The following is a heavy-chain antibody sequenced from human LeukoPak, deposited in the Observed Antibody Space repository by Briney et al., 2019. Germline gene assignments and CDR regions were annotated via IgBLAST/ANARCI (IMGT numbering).Heavy chain of an antibody. V-gene: IGHV3-30-3*01. D-gene: IGHD1-26*01. CDR3: ARDHGVGATEDY. CDR2: ISYDGSNK. CDR1: GFTLSSYA. Sequence: PGRSLRLSCAASGFTLSSYAMHWVRQAPGKGLEWVAVISYDGSNKYYADSVKGRFTISRDNSKNTLYLQMNSLRAEDTAVYYCARDHGVGATEDYWGQGTLVTVSS. J-gene: IGHJ4*02.